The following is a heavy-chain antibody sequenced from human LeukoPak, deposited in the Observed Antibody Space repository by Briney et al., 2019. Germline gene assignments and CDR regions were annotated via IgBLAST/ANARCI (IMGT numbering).Heavy chain of an antibody. J-gene: IGHJ6*04. CDR3: ASMQVYCGSTSCYDIGMDV. CDR2: VSYDGSNK. V-gene: IGHV3-30-3*01. CDR1: GFTFSSYA. Sequence: GRSLRLSCAASGFTFSSYAMHWVRQAPGKGLEWVAVVSYDGSNKYYADSVKGRFTISRDNSKNTLYLQMNSLRAEDTAVYYCASMQVYCGSTSCYDIGMDVWGKGTTVTVSS. D-gene: IGHD2-2*01.